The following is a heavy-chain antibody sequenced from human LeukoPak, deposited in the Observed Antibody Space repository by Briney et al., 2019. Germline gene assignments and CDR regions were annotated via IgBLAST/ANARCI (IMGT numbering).Heavy chain of an antibody. CDR2: IIPIFGTA. Sequence: SVKVSCKASGGTFSSYAISWVRQAPGQGLEWMGGIIPIFGTANYAQKFQGRVTITADESTSTAYMELSSLRSEDTAVYYCARGLSRITIFGVVTQSGYMDVWGKGTTVTVSS. V-gene: IGHV1-69*13. D-gene: IGHD3-3*01. J-gene: IGHJ6*03. CDR3: ARGLSRITIFGVVTQSGYMDV. CDR1: GGTFSSYA.